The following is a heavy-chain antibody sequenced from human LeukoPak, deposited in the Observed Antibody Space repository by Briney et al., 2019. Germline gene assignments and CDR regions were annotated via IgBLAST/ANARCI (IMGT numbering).Heavy chain of an antibody. CDR3: ARDTEGYYDILTGYYGFGY. V-gene: IGHV3-21*01. Sequence: GGSLRLSCAASGFTFSSYSMNWVRQAPGKGLEWLSSISSSSSYIYYADSAKGRFTISRDSAKNSLYLQMNSLRAEDTAVYYCARDTEGYYDILTGYYGFGYWGQGTLVTVSS. D-gene: IGHD3-9*01. J-gene: IGHJ4*02. CDR1: GFTFSSYS. CDR2: ISSSSSYI.